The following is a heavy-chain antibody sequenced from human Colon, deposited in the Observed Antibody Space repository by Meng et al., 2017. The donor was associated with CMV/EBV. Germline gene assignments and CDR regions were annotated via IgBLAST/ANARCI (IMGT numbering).Heavy chain of an antibody. Sequence: QNPLKEAGPTLVKPTHTLTLTRTFSGFSLNTYEVGVGWFRQPPGKAPVWLALIYWDDDKRYRSSLGNRLTLTHDASKHQVVLTMTDMDPVDTATYYCAHKSLPAAFFDYWSQGTLVTVSS. V-gene: IGHV2-5*02. D-gene: IGHD2-2*01. CDR2: IYWDDDK. CDR3: AHKSLPAAFFDY. CDR1: GFSLNTYEVG. J-gene: IGHJ4*02.